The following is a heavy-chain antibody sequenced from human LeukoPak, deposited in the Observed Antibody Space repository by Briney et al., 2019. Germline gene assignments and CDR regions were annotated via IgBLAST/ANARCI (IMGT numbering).Heavy chain of an antibody. J-gene: IGHJ6*02. D-gene: IGHD1-26*01. V-gene: IGHV3-74*01. CDR2: INSDGSST. Sequence: GSLRLSCAASGFTFSSYWMHWVRQAPGKGLVWVSRINSDGSSTSYADSVKGRFTISRDNAKNTLYLQMNSLRAEDTAVYYCAREGGGKWELPVYYYGMDVWGQGITVTVSS. CDR3: AREGGGKWELPVYYYGMDV. CDR1: GFTFSSYW.